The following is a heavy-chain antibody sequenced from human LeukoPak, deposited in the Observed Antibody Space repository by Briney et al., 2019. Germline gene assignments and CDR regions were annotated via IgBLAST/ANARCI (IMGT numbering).Heavy chain of an antibody. CDR3: ASLTYYYDSSGYSD. V-gene: IGHV1-69*05. CDR2: IIPIFGTA. D-gene: IGHD3-22*01. CDR1: GGTFSSYA. Sequence: ASVKVSCKASGGTFSSYAISWVRQAPGQGLEWMGGIIPIFGTANYAQKFQGRVTITTDESTSTAYMELSSLRSEDTAVYYCASLTYYYDSSGYSDWGQGTLVTVSS. J-gene: IGHJ4*02.